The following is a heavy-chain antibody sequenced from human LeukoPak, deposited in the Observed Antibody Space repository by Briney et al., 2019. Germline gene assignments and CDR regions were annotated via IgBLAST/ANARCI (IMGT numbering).Heavy chain of an antibody. D-gene: IGHD3-9*01. J-gene: IGHJ4*02. CDR1: GFPFSSYS. Sequence: GGSLRLSCAASGFPFSSYSMNWVRQAPGEGLEWVSYISSSRTTSYADSVKGRFTISRDNAKNSLYLQMNSLRAEDTAVYYCARDQLRYFDWSRGGFDYWGQGTLVTVSS. CDR3: ARDQLRYFDWSRGGFDY. V-gene: IGHV3-48*01. CDR2: ISSSRTT.